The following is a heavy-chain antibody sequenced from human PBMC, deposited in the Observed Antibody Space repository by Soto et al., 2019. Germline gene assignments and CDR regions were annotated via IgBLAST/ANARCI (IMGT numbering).Heavy chain of an antibody. D-gene: IGHD1-26*01. V-gene: IGHV3-23*01. CDR1: VFSFRSYA. CDR3: ATGSIEYSAWVEH. J-gene: IGHJ1*01. CDR2: ISARGGSS. Sequence: EVQLLESGGDLVQPGGSLRLSCAASVFSFRSYAMVLVRQAPGKGLEWDSVISARGGSSYFADSVKGRFTISRDNSKNGLSLEMNSLSADATAIYFCATGSIEYSAWVEHCGEGTLVLVSA.